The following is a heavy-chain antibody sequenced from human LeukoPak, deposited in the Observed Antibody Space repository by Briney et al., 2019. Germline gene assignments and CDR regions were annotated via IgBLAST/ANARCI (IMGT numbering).Heavy chain of an antibody. Sequence: SETLSLTCSVSDGSISSGYYYWGWIRQPPGKGLEWIGSIYYSGSTYYNPSLKSRVTMSVDTSKNQFSLKLSSVTAADTAVYYCARRQYSSSPFDPWGQGTLVTVSS. CDR1: DGSISSGYYY. J-gene: IGHJ5*02. CDR3: ARRQYSSSPFDP. CDR2: IYYSGST. V-gene: IGHV4-39*01. D-gene: IGHD6-13*01.